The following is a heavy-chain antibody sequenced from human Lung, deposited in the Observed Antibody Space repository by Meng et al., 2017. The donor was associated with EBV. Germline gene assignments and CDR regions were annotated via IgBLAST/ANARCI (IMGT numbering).Heavy chain of an antibody. Sequence: QVQLQESGPVLVKPSETLSLTCTVSGGSISTYYWSWIRQPPGKGLEWIGYIFYSGSTNYNPSLKSRVTISVDTSKNQFSLKLTSVTAADTAVYYCARHLYIMIRGYGFDPWGQGTLVTVSS. CDR3: ARHLYIMIRGYGFDP. D-gene: IGHD3-10*01. CDR1: GGSISTYY. V-gene: IGHV4-59*08. J-gene: IGHJ5*02. CDR2: IFYSGST.